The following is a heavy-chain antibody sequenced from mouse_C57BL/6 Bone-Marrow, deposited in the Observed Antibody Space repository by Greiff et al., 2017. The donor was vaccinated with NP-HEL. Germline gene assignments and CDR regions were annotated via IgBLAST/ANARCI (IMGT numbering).Heavy chain of an antibody. D-gene: IGHD1-1*01. CDR1: GYTFTDYY. Sequence: QVQLQHSGPELVKPGASVKISCKASGYTFTDYYINWVKQRPGQGLEWIGWIFPGSGSTYYNEKFKGKATLTVDKSSSTAYMLLSSLTSEDSAVYFCARGGFYYYGSSYFDYWGQGTTLTVSS. V-gene: IGHV1-75*01. J-gene: IGHJ2*01. CDR2: IFPGSGST. CDR3: ARGGFYYYGSSYFDY.